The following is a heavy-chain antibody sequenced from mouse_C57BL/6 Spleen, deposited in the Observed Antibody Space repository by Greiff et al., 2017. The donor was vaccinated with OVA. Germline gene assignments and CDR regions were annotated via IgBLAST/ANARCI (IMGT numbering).Heavy chain of an antibody. CDR2: IWSDGST. D-gene: IGHD3-2*02. CDR3: ARDSSGYSAMDY. Sequence: QVQLKQSGPGLVAPSQSLSITCTVSGFSLTSYGVHWVRQPPGKGLEWLVVIWSDGSTTYNSALKSRLSISKDNSQSQVILKMNSLQADDTAMYDCARDSSGYSAMDYWGQGTSVTVSS. J-gene: IGHJ4*01. CDR1: GFSLTSYG. V-gene: IGHV2-6*03.